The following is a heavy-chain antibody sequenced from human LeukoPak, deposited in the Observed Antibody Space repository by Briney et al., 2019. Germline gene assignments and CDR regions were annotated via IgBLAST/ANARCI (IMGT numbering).Heavy chain of an antibody. CDR1: GFTFSSYS. D-gene: IGHD6-13*01. Sequence: PGGSLRLSCAASGFTFSSYSMNWVRQASGKGLEWVSSISSSSSYIYYADSVKGRFTISRDNAKNSLYLQMNSLRAEDTAVYYCGRWGVEAGIDDWGQGTLVIVSS. V-gene: IGHV3-21*01. CDR2: ISSSSSYI. CDR3: GRWGVEAGIDD. J-gene: IGHJ4*02.